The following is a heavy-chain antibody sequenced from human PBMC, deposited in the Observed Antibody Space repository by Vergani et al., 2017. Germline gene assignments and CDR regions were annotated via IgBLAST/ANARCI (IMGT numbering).Heavy chain of an antibody. V-gene: IGHV3-23*01. D-gene: IGHD3-3*01. CDR1: GFTFSSYA. CDR3: ATDSVAYALWSGKPRHFDY. Sequence: EVQLLESGGGLVQPGGSLRLSCAASGFTFSSYAMSWVRQAPGKGLEWVSAMSGSGGSTYYADSVKGRFTISRDNSKNTLYLQMNSLRAEDTAVYYCATDSVAYALWSGKPRHFDYWGQGTLVTVSS. J-gene: IGHJ4*02. CDR2: MSGSGGST.